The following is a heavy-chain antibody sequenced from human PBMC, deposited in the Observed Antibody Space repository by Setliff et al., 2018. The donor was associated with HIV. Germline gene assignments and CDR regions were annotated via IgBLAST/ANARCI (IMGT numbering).Heavy chain of an antibody. D-gene: IGHD3-3*01. Sequence: GGSLRLSCAASGFTFSSYRMHWVRQTPGEGLVWVSRIKTAASVTSYADSVKGRFTISRDNAKNTLYLQMNSLTAEDTAVYYCVRSGFPGAFDIWGLGTTVTVS. V-gene: IGHV3-74*01. CDR2: IKTAASVT. CDR1: GFTFSSYR. CDR3: VRSGFPGAFDI. J-gene: IGHJ3*02.